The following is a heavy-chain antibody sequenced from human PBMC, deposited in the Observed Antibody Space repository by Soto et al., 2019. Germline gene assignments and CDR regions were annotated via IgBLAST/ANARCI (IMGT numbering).Heavy chain of an antibody. Sequence: GGSLRLSCVASGFTFSNYGMHWVRQAPGKGLEWVAVISYDGSNKYYADSVKGRFTISRDNSKNTLYLQMTSLRTEDTALYYCAKLDEGGLQYAYYPMDVWGQGTTLTVSS. CDR2: ISYDGSNK. CDR3: AKLDEGGLQYAYYPMDV. J-gene: IGHJ6*02. D-gene: IGHD2-15*01. V-gene: IGHV3-30*18. CDR1: GFTFSNYG.